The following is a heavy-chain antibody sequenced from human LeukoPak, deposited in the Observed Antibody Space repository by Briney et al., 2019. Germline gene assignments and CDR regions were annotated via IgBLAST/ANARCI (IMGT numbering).Heavy chain of an antibody. Sequence: GASVKVSCKASGGTFSSYAISWVRQAPGQGLEWMGRIIPILGIANYAQKFQGRVTITADKSASTAYMELSSLRSEDTAVYYCAREVDGPPNTWGQGTLVTVSS. CDR1: GGTFSSYA. CDR2: IIPILGIA. V-gene: IGHV1-69*04. D-gene: IGHD2-8*01. J-gene: IGHJ5*02. CDR3: AREVDGPPNT.